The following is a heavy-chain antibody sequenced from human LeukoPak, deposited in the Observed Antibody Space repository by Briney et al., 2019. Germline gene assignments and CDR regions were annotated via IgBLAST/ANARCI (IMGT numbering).Heavy chain of an antibody. J-gene: IGHJ3*02. D-gene: IGHD6-19*01. V-gene: IGHV4-39*01. CDR1: GGSIGGHTCY. CDR3: ARLTALAGHRGAFDI. Sequence: SETLSLTCNVSGGSIGGHTCYWDWIRQAPGKGLEWIVTIYYNANTFYNPSLKSRVAISIDMSKSKFSLHLSSATAADTAIYYCARLTALAGHRGAFDIWGPGTMVTVSS. CDR2: IYYNANT.